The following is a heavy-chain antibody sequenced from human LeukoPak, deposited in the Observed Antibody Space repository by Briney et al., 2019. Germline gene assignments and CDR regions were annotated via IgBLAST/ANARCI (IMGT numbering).Heavy chain of an antibody. Sequence: GASVKVSCKASGYTFTSYYMHWVRQAPGQGLEWMGIINPSGGSTSYAQKFQGRVTMTRDTSTSTVYMELSSLRSEDTAVYYCARDCDDYYDSSGYWPHYWGQGTLVTVSS. CDR3: ARDCDDYYDSSGYWPHY. CDR1: GYTFTSYY. J-gene: IGHJ4*02. V-gene: IGHV1-46*01. D-gene: IGHD3-22*01. CDR2: INPSGGST.